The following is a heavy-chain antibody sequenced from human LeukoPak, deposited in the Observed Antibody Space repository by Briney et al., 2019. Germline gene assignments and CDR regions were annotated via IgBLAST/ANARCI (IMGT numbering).Heavy chain of an antibody. J-gene: IGHJ3*02. Sequence: PSEALSLTCTVSGGSISSYHWSWIRQPPGKGLECIGYIYYSGSTHYNPSLKSRVTISVDTSKNQFSLKLSSVTAADTAVYFCARARNYYDSSDYYYEGDAFDIWGQGTMVTVSS. D-gene: IGHD3-22*01. CDR3: ARARNYYDSSDYYYEGDAFDI. CDR1: GGSISSYH. CDR2: IYYSGST. V-gene: IGHV4-59*01.